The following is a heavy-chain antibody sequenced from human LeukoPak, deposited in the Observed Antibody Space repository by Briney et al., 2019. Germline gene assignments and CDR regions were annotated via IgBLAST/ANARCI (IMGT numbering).Heavy chain of an antibody. CDR3: ARLSPLTGANYYMDV. V-gene: IGHV4-59*01. CDR2: IYYSGST. CDR1: GGSISSYY. D-gene: IGHD7-27*01. Sequence: SETLSLTCTVSGGSISSYYWSWIRQPPGEGLEWIGYIYYSGSTNYDPSLKSRVTISVDTSKNQFSLKLSSVTAADTAVYYCARLSPLTGANYYMDVWGKGTTVTVSS. J-gene: IGHJ6*03.